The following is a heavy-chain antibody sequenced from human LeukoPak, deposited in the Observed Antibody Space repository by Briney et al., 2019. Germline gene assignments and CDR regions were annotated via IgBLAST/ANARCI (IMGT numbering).Heavy chain of an antibody. V-gene: IGHV1-8*03. Sequence: GASVKVSCKASGYTFTSYDINWVRQATGQGLEWMGWMNPNSGNTGYAQKFQGRVTITRNTSISTAYMELSSLRSEDTAVYYCGRGLGYCSSTSCYPGGYWGQGTLVTVSS. CDR2: MNPNSGNT. CDR1: GYTFTSYD. D-gene: IGHD2-2*01. CDR3: GRGLGYCSSTSCYPGGY. J-gene: IGHJ4*02.